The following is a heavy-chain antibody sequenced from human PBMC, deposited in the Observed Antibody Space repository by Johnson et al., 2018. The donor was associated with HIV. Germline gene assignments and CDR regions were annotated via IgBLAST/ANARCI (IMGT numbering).Heavy chain of an antibody. CDR3: ARVGYSSSWYGGYGAFDI. V-gene: IGHV3-33*08. J-gene: IGHJ3*02. CDR1: GFTFSSYA. Sequence: QVQLVESGGGVVQPGRSLRLSCAASGFTFSSYAMHWVRQAPGKGLEWVAVIWYGGSNKYYADSVKGRFTISRDNSKNTLYLQMNRLRAEDTAVYSCARVGYSSSWYGGYGAFDIWGQGTMVTVSS. D-gene: IGHD6-13*01. CDR2: IWYGGSNK.